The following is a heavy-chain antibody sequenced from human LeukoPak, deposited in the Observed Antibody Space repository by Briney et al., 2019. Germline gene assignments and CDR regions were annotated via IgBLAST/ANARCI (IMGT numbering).Heavy chain of an antibody. Sequence: SETLSLTFAVYGGSFGGYYWGSSRQPPGKGLGWSGEINHSGSTNSNPSRKSRVTTSVDTPKNHFSLKLSSVTAAHTAVYYCAREPPTTVNVDTSGPRTPVTVSP. V-gene: IGHV4-34*01. CDR2: INHSGST. CDR1: GGSFGGYY. CDR3: AREPPTTVNVDT. D-gene: IGHD4-17*01. J-gene: IGHJ5*01.